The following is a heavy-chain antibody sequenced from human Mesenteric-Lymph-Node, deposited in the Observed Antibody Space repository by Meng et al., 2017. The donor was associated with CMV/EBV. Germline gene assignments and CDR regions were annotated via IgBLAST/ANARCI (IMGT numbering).Heavy chain of an antibody. J-gene: IGHJ5*02. CDR2: INPNSGGT. V-gene: IGHV1-2*02. D-gene: IGHD1-26*01. Sequence: PGTYMPWVRQAPGQGLEWMGWINPNSGGTKYAQKFQGRVTLTRDTSISTAYLEMSSLKSDDTAVYFCARDRHIVGTTGFRGQRWFDPWGQGTLVTVSS. CDR1: PGTY. CDR3: ARDRHIVGTTGFRGQRWFDP.